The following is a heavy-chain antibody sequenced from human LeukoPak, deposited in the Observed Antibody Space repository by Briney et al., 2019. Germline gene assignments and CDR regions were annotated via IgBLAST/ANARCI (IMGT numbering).Heavy chain of an antibody. CDR2: ISRDSANI. CDR1: GFTFDDYV. J-gene: IGHJ6*02. Sequence: GRSLRLSCAASGFTFDDYVMHWVRHAPGRGLEWVSGISRDSANIGYADSVKGRFTISRDNAKNSLYLQMNCLTTEDTASYYCARDFCTGCNYYFYGMDVWGRGTTVTVSS. CDR3: ARDFCTGCNYYFYGMDV. V-gene: IGHV3-9*01. D-gene: IGHD2-2*01.